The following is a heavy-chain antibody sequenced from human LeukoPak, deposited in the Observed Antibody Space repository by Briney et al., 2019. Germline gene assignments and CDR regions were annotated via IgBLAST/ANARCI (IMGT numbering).Heavy chain of an antibody. CDR2: ISSSGAST. CDR3: ATNDGYNYYFDY. CDR1: GFTFSSYA. J-gene: IGHJ4*02. V-gene: IGHV3-64*01. Sequence: GGSLRLSCAASGFTFSSYAMSWVRQAPGKGLEYLSAISSSGASTYYANSVKGRFTISRDNSKNTLYLQMDSLRPEDTAVYYCATNDGYNYYFDYWGQGTPVTVSS. D-gene: IGHD5-24*01.